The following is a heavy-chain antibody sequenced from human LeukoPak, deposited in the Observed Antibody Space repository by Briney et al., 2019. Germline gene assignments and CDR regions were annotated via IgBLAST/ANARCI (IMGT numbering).Heavy chain of an antibody. CDR1: GGSFSGYY. D-gene: IGHD3-10*01. J-gene: IGHJ5*02. CDR2: INHSGST. Sequence: PETLSLTCAVYGGSFSGYYWSWIRQPPGKGLEWIGEINHSGSTNYNPSLKSRVTISVDTSKNQFSLKLSSVTAADTAVYYCASYYGSGSYRNWFDPWGQGPLVTVSS. V-gene: IGHV4-34*01. CDR3: ASYYGSGSYRNWFDP.